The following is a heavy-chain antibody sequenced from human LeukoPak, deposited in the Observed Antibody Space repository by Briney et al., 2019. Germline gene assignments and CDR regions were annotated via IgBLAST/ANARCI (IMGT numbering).Heavy chain of an antibody. V-gene: IGHV4-4*02. CDR2: IHHGGST. Sequence: SETLYLTCAVSGDSINNNIWWTWVRQPPGKGLEWSGEIHHGGSTDYKPSLKSRVTISVDKSKNQFSLKLTSVTAADTAIYYCARKSATDYYETDYRGQGALVTVSS. CDR3: ARKSATDYYETDY. J-gene: IGHJ4*02. CDR1: GDSINNNIW. D-gene: IGHD3-9*01.